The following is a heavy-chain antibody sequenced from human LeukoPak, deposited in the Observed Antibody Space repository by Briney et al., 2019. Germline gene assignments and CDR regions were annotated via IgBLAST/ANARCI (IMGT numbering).Heavy chain of an antibody. V-gene: IGHV3-66*01. CDR2: IYSSGST. CDR1: GFTVSSND. Sequence: GGSLRLSCAASGFTVSSNDMGWVRQAPGKGLEWVSVIYSSGSTHYTDSVKGRFSISRDNSKNTVSLQMNSLRAEDTAVYYCARSKGLRYAFDYWGQGTLVTVSS. D-gene: IGHD2-2*01. J-gene: IGHJ4*02. CDR3: ARSKGLRYAFDY.